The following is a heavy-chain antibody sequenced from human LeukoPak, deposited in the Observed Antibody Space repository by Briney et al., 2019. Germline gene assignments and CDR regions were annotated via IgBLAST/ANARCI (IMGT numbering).Heavy chain of an antibody. D-gene: IGHD1-1*01. V-gene: IGHV3-7*01. CDR3: VIWTSGNY. Sequence: GSLRLSCADSQFTFNGSWMNWVRQAPGKGLGWVANMDPTGSQKRYVDSVRGRFTISKDNPGASLYLDMHSLRAEDTAIYYCVIWTSGNYWGQGTLVTVSS. CDR1: QFTFNGSW. J-gene: IGHJ4*02. CDR2: MDPTGSQK.